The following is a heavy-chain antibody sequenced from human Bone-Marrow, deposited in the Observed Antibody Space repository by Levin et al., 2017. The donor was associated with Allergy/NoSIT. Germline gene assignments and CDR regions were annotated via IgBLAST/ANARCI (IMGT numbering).Heavy chain of an antibody. D-gene: IGHD6-19*01. CDR2: IKQDGSEK. Sequence: GESLKISCAASGFTFSSYWMSWVRQAPGKGLEWVANIKQDGSEKYYVDSVKGRFTISRDNAKNSLYLQMNSLRAEDTAVYYCARLTTIAVAGDYWGQGTLVTVSS. J-gene: IGHJ4*02. V-gene: IGHV3-7*01. CDR3: ARLTTIAVAGDY. CDR1: GFTFSSYW.